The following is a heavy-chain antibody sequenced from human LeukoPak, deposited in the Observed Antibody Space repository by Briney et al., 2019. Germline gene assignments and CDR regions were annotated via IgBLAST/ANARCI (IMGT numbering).Heavy chain of an antibody. D-gene: IGHD6-19*01. Sequence: SVPTPVKPTQPLTLACSFSGFSLRTSGASVDWIPQPPGKALEWLGTLYWDDDKRYSSSLKSRLTITKDTSRKQVFLIMTTMATVDTATYYCALRQRLSSGWYRYEYWGTGILVTVSS. V-gene: IGHV2-5*02. J-gene: IGHJ4*02. CDR2: LYWDDDK. CDR1: GFSLRTSGAS. CDR3: ALRQRLSSGWYRYEY.